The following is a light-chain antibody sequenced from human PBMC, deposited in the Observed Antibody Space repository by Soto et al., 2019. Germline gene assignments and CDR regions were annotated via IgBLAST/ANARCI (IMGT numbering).Light chain of an antibody. CDR3: QQYGSSPRFT. CDR1: QSVRNSY. J-gene: IGKJ3*01. CDR2: GAS. Sequence: VLTQSPGTLSLSPGERATLACRASQSVRNSYLAWYQQKPGQAPRLLIYGASTRATGIPDRFSGSGSGTDFTLTISRLEPEDFAVYYCQQYGSSPRFTFGPGTKVDIK. V-gene: IGKV3-20*01.